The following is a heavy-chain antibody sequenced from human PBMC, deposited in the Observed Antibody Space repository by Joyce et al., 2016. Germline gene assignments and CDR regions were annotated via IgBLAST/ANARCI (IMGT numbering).Heavy chain of an antibody. Sequence: EVQLVESGGGLIQPGGSLRLSCAASGFTVSSNYMSWVRQAPGKGLEWASIIYSGGSGGSAYYAESVNGRFTISRDNSKNTLYPQKNSLRAEDTAVYYCARSLAYDYGDYIFNYWGQGTLVTVSS. CDR1: GFTVSSNY. D-gene: IGHD4-17*01. V-gene: IGHV3-53*01. CDR3: ARSLAYDYGDYIFNY. CDR2: IYSGGSGGSA. J-gene: IGHJ4*02.